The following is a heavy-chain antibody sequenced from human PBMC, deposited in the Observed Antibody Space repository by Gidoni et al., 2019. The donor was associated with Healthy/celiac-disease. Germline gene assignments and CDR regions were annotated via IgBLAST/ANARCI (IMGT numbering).Heavy chain of an antibody. Sequence: EVQLVESGGVVVQPGGSLRLSCAAAGLTLDYYDMHVFRQAPGKGLEWVSLISWDGGSTYYADSVKGRFTISRDNSNNSLYLHMNSLRAEDTALYYCAKDTYYYDSSGYYEFYGMDVWGQGTTVTVSS. J-gene: IGHJ6*02. CDR3: AKDTYYYDSSGYYEFYGMDV. CDR1: GLTLDYYD. D-gene: IGHD3-22*01. CDR2: ISWDGGST. V-gene: IGHV3-43D*04.